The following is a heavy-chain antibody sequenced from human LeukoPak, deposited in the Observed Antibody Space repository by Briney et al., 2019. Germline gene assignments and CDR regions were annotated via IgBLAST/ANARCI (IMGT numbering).Heavy chain of an antibody. D-gene: IGHD5-18*01. J-gene: IGHJ4*02. CDR1: GDSVSSNSAA. CDR3: ARSPYLGTYGYGPWELPVSYFDY. Sequence: SQTLSLTCAISGDSVSSNSAAWNWIRQSPSRGLEWLGRTYYRSKWYNDYAVSLKSRITINPDTSKNQFSLKLSAVTAVDTAVYYCARSPYLGTYGYGPWELPVSYFDYWGQGTLVTVSS. V-gene: IGHV6-1*01. CDR2: TYYRSKWYN.